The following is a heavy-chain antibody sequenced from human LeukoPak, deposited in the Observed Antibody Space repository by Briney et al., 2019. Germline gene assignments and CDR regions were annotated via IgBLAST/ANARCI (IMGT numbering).Heavy chain of an antibody. J-gene: IGHJ4*01. CDR1: GGSISSSRYH. CDR3: ATTYSYTNGGYDY. CDR2: IYYSGTT. V-gene: IGHV4-39*01. D-gene: IGHD5-18*01. Sequence: SETLSLTCTVSGGSISSSRYHWGWNRQPPGKGLEWIGSIYYSGTTFYNPSLKSPVTISLDTSKNQFSLKVSSVTAADTAVYYCATTYSYTNGGYDYWGQGTLVTVSS.